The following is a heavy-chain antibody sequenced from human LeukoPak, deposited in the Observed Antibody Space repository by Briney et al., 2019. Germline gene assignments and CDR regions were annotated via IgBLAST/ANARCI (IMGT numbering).Heavy chain of an antibody. CDR2: ISSSSSYI. D-gene: IGHD3-22*01. CDR1: GFTFSSYS. CDR3: AREEGWYYYDSSGYRHFDY. Sequence: PGGSLRLSCAASGFTFSSYSMNWVRQAPGKGLEWVSSISSSSSYIYYADSVKGRFTISRDNAKNSLYLQMNSLRAEDTAVYYCAREEGWYYYDSSGYRHFDYWGQGTLVTVSS. V-gene: IGHV3-21*01. J-gene: IGHJ4*02.